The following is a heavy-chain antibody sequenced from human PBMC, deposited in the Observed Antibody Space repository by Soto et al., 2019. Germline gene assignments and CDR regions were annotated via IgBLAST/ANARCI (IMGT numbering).Heavy chain of an antibody. CDR1: GFSLTSGVG. Sequence: QITLKESGPTLVRPPQTLTLTCTFSGFSLTSGVGVGWIRQPPGKALEWLALIYWDDDKRYSPSLKNRLTIPKDTSKNQVGLTMTNQGPVDTATYFCAHIDPEIVTVGGHGGFDYWGQGTLVTVSS. V-gene: IGHV2-5*02. D-gene: IGHD5-12*01. CDR3: AHIDPEIVTVGGHGGFDY. CDR2: IYWDDDK. J-gene: IGHJ4*02.